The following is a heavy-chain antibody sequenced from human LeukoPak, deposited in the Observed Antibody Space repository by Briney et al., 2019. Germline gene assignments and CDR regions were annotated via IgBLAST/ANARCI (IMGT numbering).Heavy chain of an antibody. CDR1: GFTFSDYY. D-gene: IGHD3-10*02. J-gene: IGHJ4*02. CDR3: ARAVDVADY. CDR2: ISSSGSTI. V-gene: IGHV3-11*04. Sequence: GGSLRLSCAASGFTFSDYYMSWIRQAPGKGLEWVSYISSSGSTIYYADSVKGRFTISRDNAKNSVFLQMNSLTHDDTAVYYCARAVDVADYWGQGTLVTVSS.